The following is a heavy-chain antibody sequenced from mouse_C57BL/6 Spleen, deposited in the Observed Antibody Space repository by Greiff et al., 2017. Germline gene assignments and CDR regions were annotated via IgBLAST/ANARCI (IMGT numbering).Heavy chain of an antibody. Sequence: VQLQQSGPELVKPGASVKISCKASGYSITGYYMNWVKQSPEKSLEWIGEINPSTGGTTYNQKFKAQATLTVDKSSSTAYLQLKSLRSEDYAVYYFAGGYYSIHFDYWGQGTTLTVSS. CDR1: GYSITGYY. CDR3: AGGYYSIHFDY. J-gene: IGHJ2*01. D-gene: IGHD2-5*01. V-gene: IGHV1-42*01. CDR2: INPSTGGT.